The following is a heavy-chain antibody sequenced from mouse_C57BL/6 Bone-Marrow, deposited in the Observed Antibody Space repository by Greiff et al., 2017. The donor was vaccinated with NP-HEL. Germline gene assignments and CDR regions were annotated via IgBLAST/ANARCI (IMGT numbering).Heavy chain of an antibody. D-gene: IGHD1-1*01. CDR1: GYTFTSYW. V-gene: IGHV1-64*01. CDR2: IHPNSGST. CDR3: AREPLSYYYGPHYYAMDY. J-gene: IGHJ4*01. Sequence: QVQLQQSGAELVKPGASVKLSCKASGYTFTSYWMHWVKQRPGQGLEWIGMIHPNSGSTNYNEKFKSKATLTVDKSSSTAYMQLSSLTSEDSAVYYCAREPLSYYYGPHYYAMDYWGQGTSVTVSS.